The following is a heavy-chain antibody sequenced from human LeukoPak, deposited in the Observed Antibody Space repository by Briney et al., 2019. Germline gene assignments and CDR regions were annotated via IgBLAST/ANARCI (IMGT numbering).Heavy chain of an antibody. CDR3: ARAGSSCSSTSCYWSYYYGMDV. Sequence: GSSVKVSCTASGGTFSSYAISWVRQAPGQGLEWVGGIIPIFGTANYAQKFQGRVTITADESTSTAYMELSSLRSEDTAVYYCARAGSSCSSTSCYWSYYYGMDVWRQGTTVTVSS. D-gene: IGHD2-2*01. J-gene: IGHJ6*02. V-gene: IGHV1-69*01. CDR2: IIPIFGTA. CDR1: GGTFSSYA.